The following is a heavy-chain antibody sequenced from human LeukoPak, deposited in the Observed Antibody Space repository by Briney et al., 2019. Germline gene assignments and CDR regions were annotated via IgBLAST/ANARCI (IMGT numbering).Heavy chain of an antibody. D-gene: IGHD3-10*01. CDR1: GYTFTAYY. CDR3: ARGHLSTFYYVWGTYYNLPDFDY. CDR2: INPNSGDT. J-gene: IGHJ4*02. Sequence: ASVKVSCKASGYTFTAYYMHWVRQAPGQGLEWMGCINPNSGDTDYAQKFQGRVTMTRDTSISTAYMELTRLRSDDPAVYYCARGHLSTFYYVWGTYYNLPDFDYWGQGTLITVSS. V-gene: IGHV1-2*02.